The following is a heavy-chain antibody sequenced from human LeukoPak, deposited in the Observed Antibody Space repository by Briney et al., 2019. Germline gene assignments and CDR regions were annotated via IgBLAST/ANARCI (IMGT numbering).Heavy chain of an antibody. J-gene: IGHJ4*02. CDR3: ASGPYSSGWYWGY. Sequence: SETLSLTCTVSGGSISSSSYYWGWIRQPPGKGLEWIGSIYYSGSTYYNPSLKSRVTISVDTSKNQFSLKLSSVTAVDTAVYYCASGPYSSGWYWGYWGQGTLVTVSS. CDR2: IYYSGST. D-gene: IGHD6-19*01. CDR1: GGSISSSSYY. V-gene: IGHV4-39*01.